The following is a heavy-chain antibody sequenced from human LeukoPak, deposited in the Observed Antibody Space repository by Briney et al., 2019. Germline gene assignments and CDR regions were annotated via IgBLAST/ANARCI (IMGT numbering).Heavy chain of an antibody. Sequence: PGGSLRLSCAVSGFTFSTYAMHWVRQAPGKGLEWVAVISYDGNNKYYADSVKGRFTISRDNSKNTLYLQMNSLRAEDTAVYYCARDPGFNWGYFDGLLRDHYFDYWGQGTLVTVSS. V-gene: IGHV3-30-3*01. CDR2: ISYDGNNK. D-gene: IGHD3-9*01. J-gene: IGHJ4*02. CDR1: GFTFSTYA. CDR3: ARDPGFNWGYFDGLLRDHYFDY.